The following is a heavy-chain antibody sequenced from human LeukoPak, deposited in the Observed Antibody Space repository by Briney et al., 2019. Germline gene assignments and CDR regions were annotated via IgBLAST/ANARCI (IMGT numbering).Heavy chain of an antibody. J-gene: IGHJ4*02. V-gene: IGHV1-18*01. Sequence: ASVKVSCKASGYTFTSYGISWVRQAPGQGLEWMGWISAYNANTNYAQKLQGRVTMTTDTSTSTAYMELRSLRSDDTAVYYCARGASGGSYNREIDYWGQGTLVTVSS. CDR1: GYTFTSYG. CDR2: ISAYNANT. D-gene: IGHD1-26*01. CDR3: ARGASGGSYNREIDY.